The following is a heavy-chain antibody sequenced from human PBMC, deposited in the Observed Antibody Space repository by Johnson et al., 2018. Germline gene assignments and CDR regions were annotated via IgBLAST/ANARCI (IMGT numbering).Heavy chain of an antibody. D-gene: IGHD2-2*01. Sequence: QVQLQESGPGLVKXSQTXSLXCTVSGGSISSGSYYWSWIRQPAGKGLEWIGRIYTSGSTNYNPSLKSRVTISIDTSKNQFSLKLSSVTAADTAVYYCARDSPQGTSLEYFQHWGQGTLVTVSS. J-gene: IGHJ1*01. V-gene: IGHV4-61*02. CDR3: ARDSPQGTSLEYFQH. CDR2: IYTSGST. CDR1: GGSISSGSYY.